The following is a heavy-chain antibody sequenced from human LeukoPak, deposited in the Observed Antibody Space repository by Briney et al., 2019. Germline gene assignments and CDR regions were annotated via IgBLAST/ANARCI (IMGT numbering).Heavy chain of an antibody. CDR1: GGSISSYY. D-gene: IGHD6-13*01. J-gene: IGHJ4*02. CDR2: IYYSGST. CDR3: ARVTAAAGPLFDY. Sequence: SETLSLTCTVSGGSISSYYWSWIRQPPGKGLEWIGYIYYSGSTNYNPSLKSRVTISVDTSKNQFSLKLSSVTAADTAVYYCARVTAAAGPLFDYWGQGTLVTVSS. V-gene: IGHV4-59*01.